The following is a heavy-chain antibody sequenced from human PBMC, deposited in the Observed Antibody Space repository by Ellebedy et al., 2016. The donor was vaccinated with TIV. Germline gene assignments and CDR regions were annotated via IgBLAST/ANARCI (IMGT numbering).Heavy chain of an antibody. Sequence: GESLKISCAASGFNFRSYWMAWVRQAPGKGLEWVAKIRQEGDEIYYVESVKGRFTISRDNAKNSLFLQMNSLRVEDTAGYYCARRASYGDYAVQVNPWFDPWGQGTLVTVSS. V-gene: IGHV3-7*01. J-gene: IGHJ5*02. CDR1: GFNFRSYW. D-gene: IGHD4-17*01. CDR3: ARRASYGDYAVQVNPWFDP. CDR2: IRQEGDEI.